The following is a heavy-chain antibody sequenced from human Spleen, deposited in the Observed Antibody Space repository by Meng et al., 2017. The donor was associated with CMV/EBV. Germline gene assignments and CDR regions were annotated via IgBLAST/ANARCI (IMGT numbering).Heavy chain of an antibody. CDR1: GYNFANYA. CDR2: MNAGNGNT. CDR3: ARVGGWHFDY. J-gene: IGHJ4*02. Sequence: KVSCKASGYNFANYAIHWVRQAPGQRLECMGWMNAGNGNTKYSQKFQGRVTITRDTSATTAHMELSSLRSEDTAVYYCARVGGWHFDYWGQGTLVTVSS. V-gene: IGHV1-3*01. D-gene: IGHD5-24*01.